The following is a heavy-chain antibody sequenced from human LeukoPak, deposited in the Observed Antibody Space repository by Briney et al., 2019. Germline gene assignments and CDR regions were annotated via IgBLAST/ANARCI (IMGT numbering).Heavy chain of an antibody. CDR1: GYTFISYG. CDR3: ARRGYSGYDFDY. J-gene: IGHJ4*02. Sequence: GASVKVSCKASGYTFISYGISWVRQAPGQGLEWMGWISAYNGNTNYTQKLQGKVTMTTDTSTSTVYMELSSLRSEDTAVYYCARRGYSGYDFDYWGQGTLVTVSS. D-gene: IGHD5-12*01. V-gene: IGHV1-18*01. CDR2: ISAYNGNT.